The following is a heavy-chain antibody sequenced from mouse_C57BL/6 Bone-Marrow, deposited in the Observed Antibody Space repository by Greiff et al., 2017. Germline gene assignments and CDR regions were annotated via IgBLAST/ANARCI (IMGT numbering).Heavy chain of an antibody. V-gene: IGHV3-6*01. Sequence: ESGPGLVKPSQSLSLTCSVTGYSITSGYYWNWIRQFPGNKLEWMGYISYDGSNNYNPSLKNRISITRDTSKNQFFLKLNSVTTEDTATYYCAREYYGSDWYFDVWGTGTTVTVSS. D-gene: IGHD1-1*01. CDR2: ISYDGSN. CDR3: AREYYGSDWYFDV. J-gene: IGHJ1*03. CDR1: GYSITSGYY.